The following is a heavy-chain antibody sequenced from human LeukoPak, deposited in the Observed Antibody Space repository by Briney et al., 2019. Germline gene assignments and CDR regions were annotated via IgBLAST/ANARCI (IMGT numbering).Heavy chain of an antibody. Sequence: ASVKVSCKAFGYTFTSNYMHWVRQAPGQGLEWMGWINPNSGGTNYAQKFQGRVTMTRDTSISTAYMELRSLRSDDTAVYYCARDGHRMYYYDTSAYRFDYWGQGTLVTVSS. J-gene: IGHJ4*02. V-gene: IGHV1-2*02. CDR2: INPNSGGT. CDR3: ARDGHRMYYYDTSAYRFDY. CDR1: GYTFTSNY. D-gene: IGHD3-22*01.